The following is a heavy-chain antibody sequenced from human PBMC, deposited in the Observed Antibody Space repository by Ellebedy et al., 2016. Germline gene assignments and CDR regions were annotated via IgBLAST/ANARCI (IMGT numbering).Heavy chain of an antibody. Sequence: GESLKISCEVSGFTFSDAWMSWVRQAPGRGLEWVGRIKSKTDGETTGYAAPVQGRFTISRDDSKSTLFLQMTSLKTEDTAVYYCATDKPSSYCGLGSHWGQGALVTVSS. J-gene: IGHJ4*02. CDR3: ATDKPSSYCGLGSH. V-gene: IGHV3-15*01. CDR1: GFTFSDAW. CDR2: IKSKTDGETT. D-gene: IGHD3-10*01.